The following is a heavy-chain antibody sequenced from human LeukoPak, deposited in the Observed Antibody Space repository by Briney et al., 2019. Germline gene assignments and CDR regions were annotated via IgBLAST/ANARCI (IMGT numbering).Heavy chain of an antibody. Sequence: ASVKVSCKASGHTFTGYYIHWVRQAPGQGLEWLGWINPNSGVTNYAQKFQGRITMTRDTSITTVYMELSSLTSDDTAVYYCGSGQWLVGVFYWGQGTLVTVS. D-gene: IGHD6-19*01. CDR3: GSGQWLVGVFY. CDR2: INPNSGVT. CDR1: GHTFTGYY. V-gene: IGHV1-2*02. J-gene: IGHJ4*02.